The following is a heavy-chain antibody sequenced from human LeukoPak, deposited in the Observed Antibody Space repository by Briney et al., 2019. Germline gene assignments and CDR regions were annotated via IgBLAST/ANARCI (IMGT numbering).Heavy chain of an antibody. CDR3: ASSHYSSSSGLDY. CDR1: GGSISSYY. D-gene: IGHD6-6*01. V-gene: IGHV4-59*08. CDR2: IYYSGST. J-gene: IGHJ4*02. Sequence: SETLSLTCTVSGGSISSYYWSWIRQPPGKGLEWIGYIYYSGSTNYNPSLKSRVTISVDTSKNQFSLKLSSVTAAGTAVYYCASSHYSSSSGLDYWGQGTLVTVSS.